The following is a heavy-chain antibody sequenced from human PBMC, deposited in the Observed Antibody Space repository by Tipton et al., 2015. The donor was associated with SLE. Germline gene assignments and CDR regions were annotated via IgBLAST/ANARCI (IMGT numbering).Heavy chain of an antibody. Sequence: TLSLTCNVFGGSISSYYWSWIRQSPGKGLEWIAYISYRGNTDYNPSLKSRVTISVDTSKNQFSLKLSSVTAADTAVYYCARHHGSGWLYGLDVWGQGTTVTVSS. V-gene: IGHV4-59*08. CDR1: GGSISSYY. CDR3: ARHHGSGWLYGLDV. D-gene: IGHD6-19*01. CDR2: ISYRGNT. J-gene: IGHJ6*02.